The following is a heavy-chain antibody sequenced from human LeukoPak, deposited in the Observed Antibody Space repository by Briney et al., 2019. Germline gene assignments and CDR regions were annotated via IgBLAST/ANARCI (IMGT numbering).Heavy chain of an antibody. V-gene: IGHV4-39*07. CDR1: GGSISSSNYY. CDR2: IYYSGST. CDR3: ASLYGSGSYYPSDY. D-gene: IGHD3-10*01. J-gene: IGHJ4*02. Sequence: SETLSLTCTVSGGSISSSNYYWGWIRQPPGKGLEWIATIYYSGSTYYNPSLKSRVTISVDTSKNQFSLKLSSVTAADTAVYYCASLYGSGSYYPSDYWGQGTLVTVSS.